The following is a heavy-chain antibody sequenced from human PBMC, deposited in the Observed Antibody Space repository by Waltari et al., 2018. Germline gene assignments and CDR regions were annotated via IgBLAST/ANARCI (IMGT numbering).Heavy chain of an antibody. V-gene: IGHV3-30*02. CDR3: AKDAFGNTYLDH. CDR2: TWFDGSKT. D-gene: IGHD3-10*01. J-gene: IGHJ5*02. Sequence: VQLVESGGGLVQPGRSLRLSCTASGFTFGDYAMSWVRQAPGKGLEWVALTWFDGSKTYYADYVRGRFTISRDNSKNTLYLDINTLRVDDTAIYYCAKDAFGNTYLDHWGQGTLVTVSS. CDR1: GFTFGDYA.